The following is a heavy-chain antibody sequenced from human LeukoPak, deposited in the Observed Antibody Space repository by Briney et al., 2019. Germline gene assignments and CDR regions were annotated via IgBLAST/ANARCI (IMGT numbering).Heavy chain of an antibody. J-gene: IGHJ4*02. D-gene: IGHD6-13*01. CDR1: GGAFTGYY. CDR2: ISPRRT. V-gene: IGHV4-34*01. CDR3: ASDSYSSIGYF. Sequence: SETLSLTCVMSGGAFTGYYGSWSRQSPGKGLEWLWEISPRRTKYNQSVKSRCTISLDTTKNQFYLILSSVTAADAAVYFCASDSYSSIGYFWSQGTLVTVSS.